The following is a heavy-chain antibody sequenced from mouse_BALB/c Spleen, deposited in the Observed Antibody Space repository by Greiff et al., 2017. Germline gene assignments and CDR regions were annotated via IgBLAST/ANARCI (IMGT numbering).Heavy chain of an antibody. CDR1: GFTFSDYY. V-gene: IGHV5-4*02. CDR3: ARDGELLRYPAWFAY. Sequence: EVKLVESGGGLVKPGGSLKLSCAASGFTFSDYYMYWVRQTPEKRLEWVATISDGGSYTYYPDSVKGRFTISRDNAKNNLYLQMSSLKSEDTAMYYCARDGELLRYPAWFAYWGQGTLVTVSA. D-gene: IGHD1-1*01. J-gene: IGHJ3*01. CDR2: ISDGGSYT.